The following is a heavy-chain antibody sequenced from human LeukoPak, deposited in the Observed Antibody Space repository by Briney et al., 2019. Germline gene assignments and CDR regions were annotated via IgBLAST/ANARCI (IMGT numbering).Heavy chain of an antibody. D-gene: IGHD6-19*01. V-gene: IGHV3-7*01. J-gene: IGHJ3*02. Sequence: GGSLRLSCAASGFTFSSYWMSWVRQAPGKGLEWVANIKQDGSEEYYVDSVKGRFTISRDNAKNSLYLQMNSLRAEDTAVYYCARDRQWLVLSAFDIWGQGTMVTVSS. CDR3: ARDRQWLVLSAFDI. CDR1: GFTFSSYW. CDR2: IKQDGSEE.